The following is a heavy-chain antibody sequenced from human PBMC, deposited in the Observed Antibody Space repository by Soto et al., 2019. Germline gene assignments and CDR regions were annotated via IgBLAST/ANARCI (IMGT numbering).Heavy chain of an antibody. J-gene: IGHJ6*04. CDR1: GFTFSSYA. CDR3: AKSDDSRGTRAPISYSGRHV. V-gene: IGHV3-23*01. CDR2: ISGSGGST. D-gene: IGHD3-22*01. Sequence: GGSLRLSCAASGFTFSSYAMSWVRQAPGKGLEWVSAISGSGGSTYYADSVKGRFTISRDNSKNTLYLQMNSLRAEDTAVYYCAKSDDSRGTRAPISYSGRHVGAKGPTVPVS.